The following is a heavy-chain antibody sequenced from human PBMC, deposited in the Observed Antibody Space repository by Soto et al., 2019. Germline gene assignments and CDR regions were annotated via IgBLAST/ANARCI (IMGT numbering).Heavy chain of an antibody. CDR2: NYHSGTT. Sequence: PSETLSLTCAVSVVPISTYYWSGIRQPPGKGLEWIGYNYHSGTTNYNPSLKSRVTISVDTSKNQFSLRLTSVTAADTAIYYCVREAYIGYGHAIDYWGQGTLVTVSS. V-gene: IGHV4-59*01. CDR3: VREAYIGYGHAIDY. CDR1: VVPISTYY. D-gene: IGHD5-12*01. J-gene: IGHJ4*02.